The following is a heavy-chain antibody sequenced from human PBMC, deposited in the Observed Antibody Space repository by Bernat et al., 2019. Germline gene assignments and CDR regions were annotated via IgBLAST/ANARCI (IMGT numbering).Heavy chain of an antibody. CDR3: ARDKIGIAAAEGYYYYGMDV. V-gene: IGHV3-21*01. D-gene: IGHD6-13*01. CDR1: GFTFSSYS. Sequence: EVQLVESGGGLVKPGGSLRLSCAASGFTFSSYSMNWVRQAPGKGLEWVSSISSSYIYYADSVKGRFTIARDNAKNSLYLQMNSLRAEDTAVYYCARDKIGIAAAEGYYYYGMDVWGQGTTVTVSS. J-gene: IGHJ6*02. CDR2: ISSSYI.